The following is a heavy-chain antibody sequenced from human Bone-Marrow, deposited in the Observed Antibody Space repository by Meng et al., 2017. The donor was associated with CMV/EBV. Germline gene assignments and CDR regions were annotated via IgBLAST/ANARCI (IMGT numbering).Heavy chain of an antibody. Sequence: ASVKVSCKASGYTFTSYGISWVRQAPGQGLEWMGWISAYNGNTNYAQKLQGRVTMTTDTSTSTAYMELRSLRSDDTAVYYCARDGGNWNYVLGNYYFDYWGQGTRVTGYS. D-gene: IGHD1-7*01. CDR2: ISAYNGNT. J-gene: IGHJ4*02. CDR3: ARDGGNWNYVLGNYYFDY. CDR1: GYTFTSYG. V-gene: IGHV1-18*01.